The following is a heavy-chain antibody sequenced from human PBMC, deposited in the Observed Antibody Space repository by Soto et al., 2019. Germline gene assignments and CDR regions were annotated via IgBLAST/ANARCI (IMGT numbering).Heavy chain of an antibody. CDR3: ARGAPGTTGFPSDY. J-gene: IGHJ4*02. CDR2: IYPDDSDV. V-gene: IGHV5-51*01. D-gene: IGHD1-7*01. CDR1: GYSFISYW. Sequence: GESLKISCKGSGYSFISYWIGWVRQMPGKGLEWMGIIYPDDSDVRYSPSFQGQVTISADKSISSAYLHWSSLQASGTAMYYCARGAPGTTGFPSDYWGQGTLVTVSS.